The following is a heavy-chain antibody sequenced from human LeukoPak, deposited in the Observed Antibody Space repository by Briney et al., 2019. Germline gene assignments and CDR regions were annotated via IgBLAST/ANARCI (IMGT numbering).Heavy chain of an antibody. V-gene: IGHV3-33*01. CDR1: GFTFSSYG. CDR3: ARVVIPYYYYYGMDV. D-gene: IGHD3-16*02. CDR2: IWYGGSNK. Sequence: PGGSLRLSCAASGFTFSSYGMHWVRQAPGKGLEWVAVIWYGGSNKYYADSVKGRFTISRDNSKNTLCLQMNSLRAEDTAVYYCARVVIPYYYYYGMDVWGQGTTVTVSS. J-gene: IGHJ6*02.